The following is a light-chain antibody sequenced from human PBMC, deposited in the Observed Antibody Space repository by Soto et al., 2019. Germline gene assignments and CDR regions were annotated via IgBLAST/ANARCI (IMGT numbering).Light chain of an antibody. CDR1: SSDVGGYNF. V-gene: IGLV2-14*01. J-gene: IGLJ3*02. CDR2: EVS. Sequence: QSALTQPASVSGSPGQPITISCTGASSDVGGYNFVSWYQQHPGKAPKLVIYEVSNRPSGVSTRFSGSKSGNTASLTISGLQAEDEADYYCSSYTSSTTGVFGGGTKLTVL. CDR3: SSYTSSTTGV.